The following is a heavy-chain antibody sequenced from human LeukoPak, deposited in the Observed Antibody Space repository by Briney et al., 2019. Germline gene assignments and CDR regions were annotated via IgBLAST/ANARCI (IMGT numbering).Heavy chain of an antibody. V-gene: IGHV1-2*02. D-gene: IGHD2-15*01. CDR1: GYTFTDYY. CDR3: ARSGVVVAATVNGDWFDP. J-gene: IGHJ5*02. Sequence: ASVKVSCKASGYTFTDYYVHWVRQAPGQGLEWMGWISPNSGGTNYAQKFQGRVTMTRDTSVSTAYMELSRLTSDDTAVYYCARSGVVVAATVNGDWFDPWGQGTLVTVSS. CDR2: ISPNSGGT.